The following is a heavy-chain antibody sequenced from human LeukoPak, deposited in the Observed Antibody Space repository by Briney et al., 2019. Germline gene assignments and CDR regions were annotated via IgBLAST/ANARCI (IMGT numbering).Heavy chain of an antibody. Sequence: SETLSLTCTVSGGSISSYYWSWIRQPPGKGLEWIGYIYYSGSTNYNPSLKSRVTISVDTSKNQFSLRLTSMTAADTAVYYCARGVMPKHDALDIWGPGTMVTVSS. J-gene: IGHJ3*02. CDR3: ARGVMPKHDALDI. D-gene: IGHD2-2*01. CDR2: IYYSGST. V-gene: IGHV4-59*01. CDR1: GGSISSYY.